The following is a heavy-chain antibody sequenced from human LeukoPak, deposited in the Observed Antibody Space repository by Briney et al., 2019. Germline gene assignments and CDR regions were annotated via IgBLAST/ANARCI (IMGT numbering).Heavy chain of an antibody. CDR1: GGSISSSSYY. Sequence: PSETLSLACTVSGGSISSSSYYWGWIRQPPGKGLEWIGSIYYSGSTYYNPSLKSRVTISVDTSKNQFSLKLSSVTAADTAVYYCARHKWAWGVLVRGPHYYFDYWGQGTLVTVSS. CDR2: IYYSGST. V-gene: IGHV4-39*01. D-gene: IGHD3-10*01. CDR3: ARHKWAWGVLVRGPHYYFDY. J-gene: IGHJ4*02.